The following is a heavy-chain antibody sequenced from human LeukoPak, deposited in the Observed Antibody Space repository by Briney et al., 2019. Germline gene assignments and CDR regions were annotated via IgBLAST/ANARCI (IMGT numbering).Heavy chain of an antibody. CDR2: IYWDDDK. J-gene: IGHJ1*01. D-gene: IGHD3-22*01. V-gene: IGHV2-5*02. CDR3: AHSRYYYDSSGRDEYFQH. CDR1: GFSLSTSGVG. Sequence: SGPTLVKPTQTLTLTCTFSGFSLSTSGVGVGWIRQPPGKALEWLALIYWDDDKRYSPSLKSRLTITKDTSKNQVVLTVTNMDPVDTATYYFAHSRYYYDSSGRDEYFQHWGQGTLVTVSS.